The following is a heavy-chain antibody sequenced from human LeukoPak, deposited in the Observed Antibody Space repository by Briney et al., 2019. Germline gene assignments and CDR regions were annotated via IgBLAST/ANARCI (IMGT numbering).Heavy chain of an antibody. J-gene: IGHJ6*02. D-gene: IGHD3-22*01. V-gene: IGHV3-11*03. Sequence: GGSLRLSCAASGFTFSDSYMSWIRQAPGKGLEWVSFISSTGSYTNYADSVKGRFTISRDNAKNSVYLQMNSLGVNDTAVYYCAGRESSGSYPYWGQATTVTVSS. CDR3: AGRESSGSYPY. CDR1: GFTFSDSY. CDR2: ISSTGSYT.